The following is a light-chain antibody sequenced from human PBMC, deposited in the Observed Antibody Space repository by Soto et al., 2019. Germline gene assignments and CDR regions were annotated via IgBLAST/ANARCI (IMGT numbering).Light chain of an antibody. CDR3: QHYGSSPGLT. CDR1: ESVSSSS. J-gene: IGKJ4*01. Sequence: EIVLTQSPGALSLSPGERATLFCRTSESVSSSSLAWHQQKPGQAPRLLIYGASNRATGTPDRFSGSGSGTDFTLTISRLESEDFAVYYCQHYGSSPGLTFGGGTKVEIK. CDR2: GAS. V-gene: IGKV3-20*01.